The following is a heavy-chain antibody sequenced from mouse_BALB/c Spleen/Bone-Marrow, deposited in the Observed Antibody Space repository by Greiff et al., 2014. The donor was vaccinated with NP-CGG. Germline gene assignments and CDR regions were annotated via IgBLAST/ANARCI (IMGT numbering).Heavy chain of an antibody. Sequence: EVKLQESGPELVKPGASMKISCKASGYSFTGYTMNWVKQSHGKNLEWIGLINPYNGGTSYNQKFKGKATLTVDKSSSTAYMELLSPTSEDSAVYYCARKGPYYRYDPYAMDYWGQGTSVTVSS. CDR2: INPYNGGT. CDR1: GYSFTGYT. CDR3: ARKGPYYRYDPYAMDY. J-gene: IGHJ4*01. D-gene: IGHD2-14*01. V-gene: IGHV1-18*01.